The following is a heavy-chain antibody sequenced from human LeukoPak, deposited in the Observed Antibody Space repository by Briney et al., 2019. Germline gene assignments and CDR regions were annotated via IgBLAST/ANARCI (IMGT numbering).Heavy chain of an antibody. D-gene: IGHD3-22*01. Sequence: PGGSLRLSCAASGFSFTNYGGNWVRQVPGKGLEWVSSISSSSSYIYYADSVKGRFTISRDNAENSLYLQMNSLRAEDTAVYYCAREGGGYSGYDFAYYDSSGYYDYWGQGTLVTVSS. CDR2: ISSSSSYI. V-gene: IGHV3-21*01. J-gene: IGHJ4*02. CDR1: GFSFTNYG. CDR3: AREGGGYSGYDFAYYDSSGYYDY.